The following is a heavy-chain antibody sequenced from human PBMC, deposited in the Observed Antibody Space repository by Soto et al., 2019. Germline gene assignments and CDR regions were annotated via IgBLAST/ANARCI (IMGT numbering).Heavy chain of an antibody. CDR1: GFTLRNYA. Sequence: GGSLRLSCEASGFTLRNYAMTWIRQAPGKGLEWVSLISANDVGTYYAESVKTRFTISTDQSRNTVYLQMDSLRADDTAIYYCAKAKNDYNWDNRPPFDYWGQGTLVTVS. CDR2: ISANDVGT. V-gene: IGHV3-23*01. D-gene: IGHD1-20*01. CDR3: AKAKNDYNWDNRPPFDY. J-gene: IGHJ4*02.